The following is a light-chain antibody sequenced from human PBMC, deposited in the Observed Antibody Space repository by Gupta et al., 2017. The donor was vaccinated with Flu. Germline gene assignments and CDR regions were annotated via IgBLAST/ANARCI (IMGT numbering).Light chain of an antibody. CDR2: DAS. CDR3: QQRSNWPPIFT. J-gene: IGKJ3*01. CDR1: QSVSSY. Sequence: DIVLTQSPATLSLSPGERATLSCRASQSVSSYLAWYQQKPGQAPRLLIYDASNRATGIPARFSGSGSGTDFTLTISSLEPEDLAVYYCQQRSNWPPIFTFGPGTKVDIK. V-gene: IGKV3-11*01.